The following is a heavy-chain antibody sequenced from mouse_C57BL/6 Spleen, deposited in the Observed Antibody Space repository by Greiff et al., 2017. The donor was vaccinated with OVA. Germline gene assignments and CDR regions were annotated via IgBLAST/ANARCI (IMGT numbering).Heavy chain of an antibody. Sequence: QVQLKESGAELVRPGASVKLSCKASGYTFTDYYINWVKQRPGQGLEWIARIYPGSGNTYYNEKFKGKATLTAEKSSSTAYMQLSSLTSEDSAVYFCARTAQATAWFAYWGQGTLGTVSA. CDR3: ARTAQATAWFAY. CDR2: IYPGSGNT. V-gene: IGHV1-76*01. J-gene: IGHJ3*01. CDR1: GYTFTDYY. D-gene: IGHD3-2*02.